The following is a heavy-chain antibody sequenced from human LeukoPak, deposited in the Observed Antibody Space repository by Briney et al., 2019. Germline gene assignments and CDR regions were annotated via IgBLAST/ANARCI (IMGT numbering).Heavy chain of an antibody. Sequence: GGSLRLSCAASGFTFSSYWMSWVRQAPRKGLEWVANIKQDGSEKYYVDSVKGRFTISRDNAKNSLYLQMNSLRAEDTAVYYCARDSDVWGSYRYLFDYWGQGTLVTVSS. J-gene: IGHJ4*02. D-gene: IGHD3-16*02. V-gene: IGHV3-7*03. CDR1: GFTFSSYW. CDR2: IKQDGSEK. CDR3: ARDSDVWGSYRYLFDY.